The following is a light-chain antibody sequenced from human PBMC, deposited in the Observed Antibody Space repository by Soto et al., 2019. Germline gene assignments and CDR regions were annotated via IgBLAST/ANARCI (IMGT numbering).Light chain of an antibody. V-gene: IGKV1-5*03. CDR1: QTLTGN. CDR2: EAS. CDR3: QQYKFYWT. J-gene: IGKJ1*01. Sequence: DIQMTQSPSTLSASVGDRVTITCRASQTLTGNLAWYQQKPGKAPNLLIYEASSLKSGVPSRFSGSGFDTEFTLTSSSLQPDDFATYYCQQYKFYWTFGRGTKVELK.